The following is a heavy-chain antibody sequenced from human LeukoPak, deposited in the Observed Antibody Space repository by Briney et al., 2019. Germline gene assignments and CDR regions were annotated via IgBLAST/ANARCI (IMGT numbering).Heavy chain of an antibody. CDR2: IIPILGIA. CDR1: GFTFSSYA. D-gene: IGHD3-22*01. CDR3: ARDPPPYYYDSSGYYLGLDAFDI. Sequence: GGSLRLSCAASGFTFSSYAISWVRQAPGQGLEWMGRIIPILGIANYAQKFQGRVTITADKSTSTAYMELSSLRSEDTAVYYCARDPPPYYYDSSGYYLGLDAFDIWGQGTMVTVSS. V-gene: IGHV1-69*04. J-gene: IGHJ3*02.